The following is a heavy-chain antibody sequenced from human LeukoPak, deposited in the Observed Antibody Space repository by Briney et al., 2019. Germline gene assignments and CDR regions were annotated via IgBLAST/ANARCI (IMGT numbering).Heavy chain of an antibody. Sequence: GGSLRLSCAASGFTFSSYGMHWVRQAPGKGLEWVAVIWYDGSNKYYADSVKGRFTISRDNAKNSLYLQMNSLRAEDTAVYYCAGETPRRDGYNTKQHDYWGQGTLVTVSS. D-gene: IGHD5-24*01. J-gene: IGHJ4*02. V-gene: IGHV3-33*01. CDR1: GFTFSSYG. CDR2: IWYDGSNK. CDR3: AGETPRRDGYNTKQHDY.